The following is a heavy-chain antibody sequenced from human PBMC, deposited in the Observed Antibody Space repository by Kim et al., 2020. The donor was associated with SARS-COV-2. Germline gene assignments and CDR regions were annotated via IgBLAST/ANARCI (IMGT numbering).Heavy chain of an antibody. J-gene: IGHJ5*02. CDR2: IYYSGST. CDR3: ARLGLLWFGELTVEWFDP. CDR1: GGSISSSSYY. Sequence: SETLSLTCTVSGGSISSSSYYWGWIRQPPGKGLEWIGCIYYSGSTYYNPSHKSRVTISVDTSKNQFPRKLSSVTAADTAVYYCARLGLLWFGELTVEWFDPWGQGTLVTVSS. D-gene: IGHD3-10*01. V-gene: IGHV4-39*01.